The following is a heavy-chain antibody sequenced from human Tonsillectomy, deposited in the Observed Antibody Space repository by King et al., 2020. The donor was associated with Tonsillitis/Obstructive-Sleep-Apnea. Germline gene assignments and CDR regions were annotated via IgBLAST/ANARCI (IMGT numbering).Heavy chain of an antibody. CDR3: VKGPDDYGDYGEQHPPYYFDY. J-gene: IGHJ4*02. V-gene: IGHV3-64D*06. CDR2: ISSNGGST. Sequence: VQLVESGGGLVQPGGSLRLSCSASGFTFSSYAMHWVRQAPGKGLEYVSAISSNGGSTYYADSVKGRFTISRDNSKNTLYLQLSSLRAEDTAVYYCVKGPDDYGDYGEQHPPYYFDYWGQGTLVTVSS. D-gene: IGHD4-17*01. CDR1: GFTFSSYA.